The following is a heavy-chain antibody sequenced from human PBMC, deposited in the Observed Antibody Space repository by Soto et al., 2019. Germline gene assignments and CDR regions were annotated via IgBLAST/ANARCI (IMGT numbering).Heavy chain of an antibody. J-gene: IGHJ4*02. D-gene: IGHD3-22*01. Sequence: EVQLVDSGGGLVQPGRSLRLSCTASGFTFDDYAMHWVRQTPGKGLEWVSGISWNSGTIGYADSVKGRFTISRDNAKNSLYLQMNSLRTEDTALYYCAKGSGLYYDSSGYYFEYWGQGTLVTVAS. V-gene: IGHV3-9*01. CDR3: AKGSGLYYDSSGYYFEY. CDR2: ISWNSGTI. CDR1: GFTFDDYA.